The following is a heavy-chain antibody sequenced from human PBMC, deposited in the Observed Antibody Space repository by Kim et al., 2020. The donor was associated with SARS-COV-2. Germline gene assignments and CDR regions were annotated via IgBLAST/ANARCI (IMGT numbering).Heavy chain of an antibody. CDR1: GGSIINGDYS. J-gene: IGHJ5*01. Sequence: SETLSLTCLVSGGSIINGDYSWSWLRQPPGKTLEWIGYVFHSGSSFSNPSLESRVTISVDTSKNQFSLQMTSVTAADSAKYYCARGEFSSSWFDSWGQGALVIVFS. CDR3: ARGEFSSSWFDS. D-gene: IGHD6-6*01. V-gene: IGHV4-30-2*01. CDR2: VFHSGSS.